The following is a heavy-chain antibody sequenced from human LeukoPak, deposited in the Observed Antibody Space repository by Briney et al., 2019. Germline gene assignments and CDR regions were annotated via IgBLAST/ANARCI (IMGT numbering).Heavy chain of an antibody. D-gene: IGHD3-16*01. CDR1: GFTFSSYA. J-gene: IGHJ4*02. CDR2: ISGSGGST. CDR3: ASYLGGGRRGKYYFDY. V-gene: IGHV3-23*01. Sequence: PGGSLRLSCAASGFTFSSYAMSWVRQAPGKGLEWVSAISGSGGSTYFADSVKGRFTISRDNSKNTLYLQMNSLRAEDTAVYYCASYLGGGRRGKYYFDYWGQGTLVTVSS.